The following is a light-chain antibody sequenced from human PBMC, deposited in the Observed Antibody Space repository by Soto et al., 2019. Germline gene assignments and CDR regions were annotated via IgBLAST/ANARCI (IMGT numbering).Light chain of an antibody. CDR1: SSTVGGFNV. V-gene: IGLV2-23*01. Sequence: QSALTQPAFVSGSPGQSITISCTGTSSTVGGFNVVSWYQQHPGKAPKVIIYEGIKRPSGVSNRFSGSNSGSTASLTISGLQAEDEADYYCCSYVGATTYVFGTGTKVTVL. J-gene: IGLJ1*01. CDR2: EGI. CDR3: CSYVGATTYV.